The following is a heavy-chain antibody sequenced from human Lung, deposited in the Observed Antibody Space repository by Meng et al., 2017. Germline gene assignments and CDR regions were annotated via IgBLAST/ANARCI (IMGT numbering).Heavy chain of an antibody. V-gene: IGHV4-34*01. CDR1: GGSFSDYY. CDR2: INHSGST. J-gene: IGHJ4*02. CDR3: ARGPTTMAHDFDY. Sequence: QWGECRLEPSETLSLTCVVSGGSFSDYYWRWIRQPPGKGLEWIGEINHSGSTNYNPSLESRATISVDTSQNNLSLKLSSVTAADSAVYYCARGPTTMAHDFDYWGQGTLVTVSS. D-gene: IGHD4-11*01.